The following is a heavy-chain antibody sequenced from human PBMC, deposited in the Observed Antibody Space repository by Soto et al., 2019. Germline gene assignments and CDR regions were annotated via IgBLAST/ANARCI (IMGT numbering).Heavy chain of an antibody. D-gene: IGHD2-15*01. CDR2: IYWDDDK. CDR1: GFSLSTSGVG. V-gene: IGHV2-5*02. Sequence: QITLKEPGPTLVKPTQALTLTCTFSGFSLSTSGVGVGWISQPPGKALEWLALIYWDDDKRYSPSLKSRLTITKDTSKTQVVLTMTTMDPVDTATYYCAHSLGYCSGGSCYEGWFDPWGQGTLVTVSS. CDR3: AHSLGYCSGGSCYEGWFDP. J-gene: IGHJ5*02.